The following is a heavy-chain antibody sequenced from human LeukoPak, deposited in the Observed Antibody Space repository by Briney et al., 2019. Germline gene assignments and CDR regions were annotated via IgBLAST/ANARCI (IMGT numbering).Heavy chain of an antibody. CDR3: ARNVPIVW. Sequence: PGGSLRLSCAASGFTFSSYGMSWVRQAPGKGLEWVSSISSSSSYIYYADSVKGRSTISRDNAKNSLYLQMNSLRAEDTAVYYCARNVPIVWWGQGTLVTVSS. D-gene: IGHD2-21*01. V-gene: IGHV3-21*01. CDR1: GFTFSSYG. CDR2: ISSSSSYI. J-gene: IGHJ4*02.